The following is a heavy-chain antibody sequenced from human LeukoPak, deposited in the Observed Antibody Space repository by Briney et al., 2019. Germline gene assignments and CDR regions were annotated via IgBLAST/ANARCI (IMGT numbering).Heavy chain of an antibody. CDR2: IYSGGST. D-gene: IGHD6-13*01. J-gene: IGHJ4*02. V-gene: IGHV3-66*01. CDR1: GFTVSSSY. Sequence: GGSLRLSCAASGFTVSSSYMTWVRQAPGKGLEWVSVIYSGGSTHYAGSVKGRFTISRDNSKNTVYLQMNSLRAEDTAVYHCARAPYSSSWYFDYWGQGTLVTVAS. CDR3: ARAPYSSSWYFDY.